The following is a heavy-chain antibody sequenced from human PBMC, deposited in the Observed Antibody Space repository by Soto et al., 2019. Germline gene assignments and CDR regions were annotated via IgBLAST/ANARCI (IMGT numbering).Heavy chain of an antibody. CDR1: GFSFSPYA. V-gene: IGHV3-30-3*01. CDR2: IGHDIIYQ. CDR3: ATWAVGPSEWYYGMRV. D-gene: IGHD6-19*01. Sequence: QVQLVESGGGVVQPGRSLRLSCAATGFSFSPYAMHWVRQAPGRGLEWLSNIGHDIIYQYYADSVKGRFTISRDNSKNTTYLQMDSLTTEDTAVYYCATWAVGPSEWYYGMRVWGQGPTVPVSS. J-gene: IGHJ6*02.